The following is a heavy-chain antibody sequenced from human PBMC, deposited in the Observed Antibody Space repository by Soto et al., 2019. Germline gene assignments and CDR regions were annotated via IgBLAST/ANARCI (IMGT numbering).Heavy chain of an antibody. CDR2: MSGSGGST. V-gene: IGHV3-23*01. Sequence: EVQLLESGGGLVQPGGSLRLSCAASGFTFSSYAMSWVRQAPGKGLEWVSVMSGSGGSTYYADSVKGRFTISRDNSKNTLYLQMNSLRVEDTAVYYCAKGLRPRTYSFEYYFDYWGQGNLVTVSP. J-gene: IGHJ4*02. D-gene: IGHD2-15*01. CDR3: AKGLRPRTYSFEYYFDY. CDR1: GFTFSSYA.